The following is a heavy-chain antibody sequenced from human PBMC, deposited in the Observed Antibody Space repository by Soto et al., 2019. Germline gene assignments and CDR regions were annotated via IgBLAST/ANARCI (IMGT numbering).Heavy chain of an antibody. CDR3: ARDYSHDSRGFDY. V-gene: IGHV3-53*01. D-gene: IGHD2-21*01. Sequence: GGSLRLSCAASGFTVSSNYMSWVRQAPGKGLEWVPVIYSGGGTDYADSVKGRFTISRDNSKNTLYLQMNSLRAEDTAVYYCARDYSHDSRGFDYWGQGALVTVSS. J-gene: IGHJ4*02. CDR1: GFTVSSNY. CDR2: IYSGGGT.